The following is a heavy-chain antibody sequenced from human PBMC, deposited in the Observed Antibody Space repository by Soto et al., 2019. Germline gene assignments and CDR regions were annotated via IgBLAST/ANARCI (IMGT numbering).Heavy chain of an antibody. V-gene: IGHV1-69*13. Sequence: ASVKVSCKASGGTFSSYAISWVRQAPGQGLEWMGGIIPIFGTANYAQKFQGRVTITADESTSTAYMELSSLRSEDTAVYYCATYCYSSGCPTRNPSYGMDVWGQGTTVTVSS. CDR1: GGTFSSYA. D-gene: IGHD6-19*01. J-gene: IGHJ6*02. CDR2: IIPIFGTA. CDR3: ATYCYSSGCPTRNPSYGMDV.